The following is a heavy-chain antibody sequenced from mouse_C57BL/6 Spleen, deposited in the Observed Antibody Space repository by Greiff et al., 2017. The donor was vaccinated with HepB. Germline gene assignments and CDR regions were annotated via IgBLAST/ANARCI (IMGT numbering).Heavy chain of an antibody. CDR1: GYTFTSYW. CDR2: IHPNSGST. V-gene: IGHV1-64*01. CDR3: ARGGDDYDAYFDY. J-gene: IGHJ2*01. Sequence: VQLQQPGAELVKPGASVKLSCKASGYTFTSYWMHWVKQRPGQGLEWIGMIHPNSGSTNYNEKFKSKATLTVDKSSSTAYMQLSSLTSEDSAVYYCARGGDDYDAYFDYWGQGTTLTVSS. D-gene: IGHD2-4*01.